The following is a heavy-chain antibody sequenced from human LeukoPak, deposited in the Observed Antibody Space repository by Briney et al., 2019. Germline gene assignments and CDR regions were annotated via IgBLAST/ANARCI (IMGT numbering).Heavy chain of an antibody. D-gene: IGHD2-15*01. CDR3: ARDSQYCSGGSCYGY. Sequence: PSETLSLTCAVSGYSISSGYYWGWIRQPPGKGLEWIGSIYHSGSTYYNPSLKSRVTISVDTSKNQFSLKLSSVTAADTAVYYCARDSQYCSGGSCYGYWGQGTLVTVSS. CDR2: IYHSGST. CDR1: GYSISSGYY. J-gene: IGHJ4*02. V-gene: IGHV4-38-2*02.